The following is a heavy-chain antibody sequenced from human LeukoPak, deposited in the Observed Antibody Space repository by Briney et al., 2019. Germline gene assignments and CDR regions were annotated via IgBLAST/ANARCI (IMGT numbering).Heavy chain of an antibody. J-gene: IGHJ4*02. D-gene: IGHD6-13*01. CDR1: GFTFSSYG. Sequence: GGSLRLSCAASGFTFSSYGMHWVRQAPGKGLEWVAFIRYDGSNKYYADSVKGRFTISRDNSKNTLYLQMISLRAEDTAVYYCAKIAAARFYFDYWGQGTLVTVSS. CDR2: IRYDGSNK. V-gene: IGHV3-30*02. CDR3: AKIAAARFYFDY.